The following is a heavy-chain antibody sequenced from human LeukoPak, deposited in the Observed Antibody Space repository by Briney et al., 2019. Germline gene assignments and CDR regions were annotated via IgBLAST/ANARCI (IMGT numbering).Heavy chain of an antibody. J-gene: IGHJ4*02. CDR2: INLNSGGT. V-gene: IGHV1-2*02. CDR1: GYTFTGYY. Sequence: ASVKVSCKASGYTFTGYYMHWVRQDPGQGLEWMGWINLNSGGTNYAQKSQGRVTMTRDTSISTAYMELSSLRSDDTAVYYCARGIEFTISNYWGQGTLVTVSS. CDR3: ARGIEFTISNY. D-gene: IGHD3-9*01.